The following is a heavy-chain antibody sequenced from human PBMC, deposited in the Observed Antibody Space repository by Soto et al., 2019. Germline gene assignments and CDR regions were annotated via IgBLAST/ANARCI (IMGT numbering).Heavy chain of an antibody. CDR3: ARTRFLEWLPYYFDY. Sequence: PSDTLSLTFTVSGCSISSGGYYWSWILQHPGKGLEWIGYIYYSGSTYYNPSLKSRVTISVDTSKNQFSLKLSSVTAADTAVYYCARTRFLEWLPYYFDYWGQGTLVTVSS. V-gene: IGHV4-31*03. CDR2: IYYSGST. D-gene: IGHD3-3*01. CDR1: GCSISSGGYY. J-gene: IGHJ4*02.